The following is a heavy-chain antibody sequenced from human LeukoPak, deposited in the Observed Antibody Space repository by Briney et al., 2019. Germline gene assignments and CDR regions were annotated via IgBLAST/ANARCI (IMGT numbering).Heavy chain of an antibody. CDR1: RGSVKTYS. Sequence: SETLSLTCTVSRGSVKTYSWSWVRQPPGKGLEWIGYASYSGAANYNPSLKSRVTISVDTSENQFSLKLSSVTAADTAVYYCARHPVGPGGLDVWGQGTTVTVSS. CDR2: ASYSGAA. V-gene: IGHV4-59*08. J-gene: IGHJ6*02. CDR3: ARHPVGPGGLDV.